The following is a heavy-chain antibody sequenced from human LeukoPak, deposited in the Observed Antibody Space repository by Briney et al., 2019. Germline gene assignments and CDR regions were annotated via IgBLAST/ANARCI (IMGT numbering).Heavy chain of an antibody. V-gene: IGHV3-30*04. D-gene: IGHD3-10*02. CDR1: GFTFNTYA. CDR2: ISYDGSNK. Sequence: GGSLRLSCAASGFTFNTYAMHWVRQAPGKGLEWLAVISYDGSNKYYTDSVKGRFTISRDSAKNSLYLQMNSLRAEDTAVYYCAELGITMIGGVWGKGTTVTISS. J-gene: IGHJ6*04. CDR3: AELGITMIGGV.